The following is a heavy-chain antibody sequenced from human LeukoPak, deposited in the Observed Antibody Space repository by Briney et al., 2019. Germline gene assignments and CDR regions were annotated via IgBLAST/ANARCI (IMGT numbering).Heavy chain of an antibody. Sequence: GGSLRLSCAASGSTFSSYSMNWVRQAPGKGLGWVSSISSSSSYIYYADSVKGRFTISRDNAKNSLYLQMNSLRAEDTAVYYCARAGVGAPSWFDPWGQGTLVTVSS. J-gene: IGHJ5*02. D-gene: IGHD1-26*01. CDR3: ARAGVGAPSWFDP. V-gene: IGHV3-21*01. CDR1: GSTFSSYS. CDR2: ISSSSSYI.